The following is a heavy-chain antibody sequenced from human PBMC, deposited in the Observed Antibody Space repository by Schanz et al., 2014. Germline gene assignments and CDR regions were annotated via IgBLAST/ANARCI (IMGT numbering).Heavy chain of an antibody. CDR2: ISGAGGGDP. J-gene: IGHJ4*02. Sequence: EVHLLESGGGLVQPGGSLRLSCAASGFSFGTYAMSWVRQEPGKERLWVTSISGAGGGDPYYADSVKGRFTISRDNSKNTLYLQLNSLRAEDTAVYYCARDIQGYGPHLDYWGQGSLVTVSS. CDR1: GFSFGTYA. V-gene: IGHV3-23*01. D-gene: IGHD5-12*01. CDR3: ARDIQGYGPHLDY.